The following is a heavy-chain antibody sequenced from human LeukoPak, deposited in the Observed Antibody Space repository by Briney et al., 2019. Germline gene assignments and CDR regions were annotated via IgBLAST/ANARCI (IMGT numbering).Heavy chain of an antibody. CDR2: ISGSGGST. D-gene: IGHD1-26*01. V-gene: IGHV3-23*01. CDR3: ARDVVGARGHAFDM. Sequence: GGTLRLSCAASGFTFSNYAMNWVRQAPGKGLEWVSAISGSGGSTYYADSVKGRFTISRDNSKNTLYLQMNSLRAEDTAVYYCARDVVGARGHAFDMWGQGTMVTVSS. J-gene: IGHJ3*02. CDR1: GFTFSNYA.